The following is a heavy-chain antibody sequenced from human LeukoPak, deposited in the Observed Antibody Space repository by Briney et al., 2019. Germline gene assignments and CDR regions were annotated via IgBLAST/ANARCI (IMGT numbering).Heavy chain of an antibody. CDR1: GFTVSSNY. V-gene: IGHV3-66*01. J-gene: IGHJ3*01. CDR2: IYSGGGT. Sequence: AGGSLRLSCAASGFTVSSNYMSWVRQAPGKGLEWVSVIYSGGGTYYADSVKGRFTISRDNSRNTLYLQMSSLRAEDSAMYYCAKVRDTRDWYKDAFDVWGQGTRVTVSS. CDR3: AKVRDTRDWYKDAFDV. D-gene: IGHD6-19*01.